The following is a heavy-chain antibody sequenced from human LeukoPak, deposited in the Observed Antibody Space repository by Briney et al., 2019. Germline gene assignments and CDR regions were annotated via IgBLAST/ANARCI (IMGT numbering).Heavy chain of an antibody. J-gene: IGHJ6*01. Sequence: GGSLRLSCAASGFTFSSYAMHWVRQAPGKGLEWVAVISHDGSNKYYADSVKGRFTISRDNSKNTLYLQMNSLRAEDTAVYYCAKDAVTTVERALSGMDVWGQGTPVTVSS. D-gene: IGHD5-18*01. CDR3: AKDAVTTVERALSGMDV. V-gene: IGHV3-30-3*01. CDR2: ISHDGSNK. CDR1: GFTFSSYA.